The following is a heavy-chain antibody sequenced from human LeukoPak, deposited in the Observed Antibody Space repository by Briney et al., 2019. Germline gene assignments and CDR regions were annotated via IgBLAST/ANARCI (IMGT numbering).Heavy chain of an antibody. D-gene: IGHD5-18*01. V-gene: IGHV3-74*01. CDR3: ARDHGYNYGSDY. CDR1: GFTFSSYA. CDR2: INSDGGSA. J-gene: IGHJ4*02. Sequence: GGSLRLSCAASGFTFSSYAMHWVRHAPGKGLVWVSRINSDGGSANYADSVKGRFTVSRGNAKNTLYLQMNSLRAEDTAVYYCARDHGYNYGSDYWGQGTLVTVSS.